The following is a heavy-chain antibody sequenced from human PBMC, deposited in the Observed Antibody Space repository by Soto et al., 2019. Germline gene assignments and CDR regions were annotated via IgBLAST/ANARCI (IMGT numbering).Heavy chain of an antibody. Sequence: PGGSLRLSCAASGFTFSSYGMHWVRQAPGKGLEWVAVIWDDGSNEYYADSVKGRFTVSRDDSKNTLYLQINSMRAEDTAVYYCAREYYDSSAHFYRGGSDYYYYGLDVWGQGTTVTVSS. J-gene: IGHJ6*02. CDR1: GFTFSSYG. V-gene: IGHV3-33*01. CDR3: AREYYDSSAHFYRGGSDYYYYGLDV. CDR2: IWDDGSNE. D-gene: IGHD3-22*01.